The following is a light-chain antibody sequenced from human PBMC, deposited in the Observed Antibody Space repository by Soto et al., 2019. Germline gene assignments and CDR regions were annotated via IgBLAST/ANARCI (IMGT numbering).Light chain of an antibody. V-gene: IGKV3-20*01. CDR2: GAS. CDR3: QQYGSSRFT. J-gene: IGKJ3*01. Sequence: EIVLTQSPGTLSLSPGERDTLSCRASQSVSSSYLAWYQQKPGQAPRLLIYGASSRATGIPDRFSGSGSGTDFTLTISRLEPEDFAVYYCQQYGSSRFTFXPGTKADIK. CDR1: QSVSSSY.